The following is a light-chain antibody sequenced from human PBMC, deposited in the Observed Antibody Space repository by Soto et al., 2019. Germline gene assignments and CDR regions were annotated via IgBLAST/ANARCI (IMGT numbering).Light chain of an antibody. J-gene: IGKJ5*01. Sequence: EIVMTQSPDTLFVSLGGGATLSCRASQSVSSHLAWYQHKAGQAPRLLIYGASTRASGIPARFSGSGSETDFTLTISRLQSEDSAVYYCQQYHNWTPITLGQGTRLEIK. V-gene: IGKV3-15*01. CDR3: QQYHNWTPIT. CDR2: GAS. CDR1: QSVSSH.